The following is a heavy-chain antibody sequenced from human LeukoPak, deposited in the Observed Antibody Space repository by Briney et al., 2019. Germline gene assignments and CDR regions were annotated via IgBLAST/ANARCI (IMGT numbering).Heavy chain of an antibody. CDR1: GGSISSDY. CDR2: VYYGGSS. Sequence: SETLSLTCTVSGGSISSDYWSWIRQPPGKGLEWIGYVYYGGSSNYNPSLKSRVTMSLDTSKSQFYLSLTSVTAADTAVYFCARGGYCASGGCYGKLFDPWGQGTLVSVSS. J-gene: IGHJ5*02. D-gene: IGHD2-2*01. CDR3: ARGGYCASGGCYGKLFDP. V-gene: IGHV4-59*08.